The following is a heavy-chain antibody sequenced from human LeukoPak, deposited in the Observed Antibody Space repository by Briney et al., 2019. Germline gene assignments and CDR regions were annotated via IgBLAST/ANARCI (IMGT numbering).Heavy chain of an antibody. V-gene: IGHV3-48*04. Sequence: GALSLSCVASGFNFNTYSMNWVRQAPGKGLEWISYIISSSSTIYYADSVKGRFTISRDNAQNSLYLQMNSLRADDTAVYYCARDRVGGRYYYGMDVWGLGTTVTVSS. D-gene: IGHD3-16*01. CDR3: ARDRVGGRYYYGMDV. CDR1: GFNFNTYS. CDR2: IISSSSTI. J-gene: IGHJ6*02.